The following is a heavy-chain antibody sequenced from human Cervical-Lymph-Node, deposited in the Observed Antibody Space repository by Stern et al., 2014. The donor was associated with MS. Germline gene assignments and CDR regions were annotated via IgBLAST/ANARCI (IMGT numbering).Heavy chain of an antibody. Sequence: QLQLQESGPGLVKPSQTLSLTCTVSGGSISSGSYYWSWIRQPAGKGLEWIGRIYTSGSTNSNPSLKSRVTISVDTSKNQFSLKRSSGTAADTAVYYCARDIVVVPAAMEYRFGYNWFDPWGQGTLVTVSS. CDR1: GGSISSGSYY. D-gene: IGHD2-2*01. V-gene: IGHV4-61*02. J-gene: IGHJ5*02. CDR3: ARDIVVVPAAMEYRFGYNWFDP. CDR2: IYTSGST.